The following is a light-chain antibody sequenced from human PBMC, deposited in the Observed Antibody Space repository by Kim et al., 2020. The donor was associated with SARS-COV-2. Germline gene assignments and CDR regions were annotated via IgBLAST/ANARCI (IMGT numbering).Light chain of an antibody. CDR1: ENIGSN. Sequence: VPPNANVSINCRASENIGSNLHWYQQKPDQSPKLLIKFASQSLSGVPSRFSGSGSGTDFTLTISSLEPEDAATYYCHQSSSVPWTFGQGTKLEI. CDR2: FAS. J-gene: IGKJ1*01. V-gene: IGKV6-21*01. CDR3: HQSSSVPWT.